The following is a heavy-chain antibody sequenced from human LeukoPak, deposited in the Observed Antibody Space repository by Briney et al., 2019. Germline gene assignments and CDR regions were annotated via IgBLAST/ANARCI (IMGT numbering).Heavy chain of an antibody. J-gene: IGHJ4*02. D-gene: IGHD4/OR15-4a*01. CDR3: ARRAGAYSHPYDY. CDR1: GYAFDDYA. V-gene: IGHV3-11*04. CDR2: ISGTGLTI. Sequence: GGSLRLSCAASGYAFDDYAMNWVRQAPGKGLEWVSYISGTGLTIYYADSVKGRFTISRDNAKNSLYLQMNSLRAEDTSVYYCARRAGAYSHPYDYWGQGTLVTVSS.